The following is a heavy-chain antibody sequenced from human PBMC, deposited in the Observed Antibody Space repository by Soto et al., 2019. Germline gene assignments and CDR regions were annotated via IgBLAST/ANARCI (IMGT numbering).Heavy chain of an antibody. CDR2: IYYSGST. CDR3: ARDTPRGYSYGSFDY. J-gene: IGHJ4*02. Sequence: PSETLSLTCTVSGGSLSSGGYYWSWIRQHPGKGLEWIGYIYYSGSTYYNPSLKSRVTISVDTSKNQFSLKLSSVTAADTAVYYCARDTPRGYSYGSFDYWGQGTLVTVSS. V-gene: IGHV4-31*03. D-gene: IGHD5-18*01. CDR1: GGSLSSGGYY.